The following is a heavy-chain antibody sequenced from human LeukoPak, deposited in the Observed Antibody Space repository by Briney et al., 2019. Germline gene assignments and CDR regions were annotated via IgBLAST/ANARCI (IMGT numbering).Heavy chain of an antibody. CDR2: ISYDGGNK. CDR1: GFTFSSYG. CDR3: AKEIAVVAAPYYYYYYGMDV. Sequence: GGSLRLSCAASGFTFSSYGMHWVRQAPGKGLEWVAVISYDGGNKYYADSVKGRFTISRDNSKNTLYLQMNSLRAEDTAVYYCAKEIAVVAAPYYYYYYGMDVWGQGTTVTVSS. J-gene: IGHJ6*02. D-gene: IGHD2-15*01. V-gene: IGHV3-30*18.